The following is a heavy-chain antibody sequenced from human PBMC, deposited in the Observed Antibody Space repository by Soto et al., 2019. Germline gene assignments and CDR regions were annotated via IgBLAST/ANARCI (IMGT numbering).Heavy chain of an antibody. CDR1: GFTFSSYA. Sequence: EVQLLESGGGLVQPGGSLRLSCAASGFTFSSYAMSWVRQAPGKGLEWVSAISGSGGSTYYADSVKGRFTISRDNSKNTLYLEMNGLRAEDTAVYYCAKDRRSGMVVTPIDYWGQGTLVTVSS. CDR3: AKDRRSGMVVTPIDY. J-gene: IGHJ4*02. D-gene: IGHD2-15*01. V-gene: IGHV3-23*01. CDR2: ISGSGGST.